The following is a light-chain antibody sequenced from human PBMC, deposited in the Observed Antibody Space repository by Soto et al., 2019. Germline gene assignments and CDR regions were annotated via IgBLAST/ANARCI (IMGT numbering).Light chain of an antibody. Sequence: QSALTQPASVSGSPGQSITISCTGTSSDVGGYNYVSWYQQHPGKAPKLMIYEVSNRPSGVSNRFSGSKSRNTASLTISGLQAEDEADYYCSSYTSSSSLYVFGTGTKV. CDR3: SSYTSSSSLYV. V-gene: IGLV2-14*01. CDR1: SSDVGGYNY. CDR2: EVS. J-gene: IGLJ1*01.